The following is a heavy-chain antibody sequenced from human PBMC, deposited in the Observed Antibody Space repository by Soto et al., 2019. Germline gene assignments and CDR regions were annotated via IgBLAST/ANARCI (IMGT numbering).Heavy chain of an antibody. J-gene: IGHJ5*02. CDR3: TRDPGRSWFDP. V-gene: IGHV1-3*01. CDR2: INSGNGDT. CDR1: GYAFTTYV. Sequence: TSVKLSCKDSGYAFTTYVLHWLRQAPGQRLEWMGWINSGNGDTKYSQTFQGRVTITSDTSASTAYMELSSLRSEDTAVYYCTRDPGRSWFDPWGQGTLVTVSS. D-gene: IGHD3-10*01.